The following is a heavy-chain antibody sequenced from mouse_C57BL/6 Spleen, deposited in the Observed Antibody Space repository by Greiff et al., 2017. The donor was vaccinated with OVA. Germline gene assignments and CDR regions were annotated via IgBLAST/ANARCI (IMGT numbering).Heavy chain of an antibody. D-gene: IGHD2-13*01. J-gene: IGHJ2*01. CDR2: ISSGSSTT. V-gene: IGHV5-17*01. CDR3: ARGDVTYFDY. Sequence: EVKLEESGGGLVKPGGSLKLSCAASGFTFSDYGMHWVRQAPEQGLEWVAYISSGSSTTYYADTVKGRFTISRDNAKNTLFLQMTRLGSEDTAMYYCARGDVTYFDYWGQGTTLTVSS. CDR1: GFTFSDYG.